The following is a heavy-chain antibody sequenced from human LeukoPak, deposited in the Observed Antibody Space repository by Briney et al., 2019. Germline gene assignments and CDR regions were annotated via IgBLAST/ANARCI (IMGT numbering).Heavy chain of an antibody. D-gene: IGHD3-10*01. J-gene: IGHJ4*02. CDR2: ISSSGSTI. Sequence: GGSLRLSCGVSGFTFSNYAMNWVRQAPGKGLEWVSYISSSGSTIYYADSVKGRFTISRDNAKNSLYPQMNSLRAEDTAVYYCARMLWFGESEFDYWGQGTLVTVSS. V-gene: IGHV3-48*03. CDR1: GFTFSNYA. CDR3: ARMLWFGESEFDY.